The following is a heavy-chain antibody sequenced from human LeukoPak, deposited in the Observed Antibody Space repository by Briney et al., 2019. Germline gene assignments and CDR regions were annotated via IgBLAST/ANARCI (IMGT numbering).Heavy chain of an antibody. CDR3: AKSISSVAAFFDY. J-gene: IGHJ4*02. Sequence: SAISCSCVSTYYADSLKGRFTIYRDNSKNTLYLQMNSLRAEDTAVYYCAKSISSVAAFFDYWGQGTLVTVSS. D-gene: IGHD2-15*01. V-gene: IGHV3-23*01. CDR2: ISCSCVST.